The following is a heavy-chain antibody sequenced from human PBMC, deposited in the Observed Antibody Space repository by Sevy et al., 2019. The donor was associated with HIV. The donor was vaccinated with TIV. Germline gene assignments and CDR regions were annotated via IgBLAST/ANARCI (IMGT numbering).Heavy chain of an antibody. D-gene: IGHD6-13*01. CDR1: GFTFSNYG. J-gene: IGHJ4*02. Sequence: GGSLRLSCAASGFTFSNYGMHWVRQVPGKGLEWVTFVRYVGSDKYYSASVKGRFTISGDDSKNTLYLQMDTLIPEDTAIYYCAKDLAGPGRRYFDYWGQGTLVTVSS. CDR3: AKDLAGPGRRYFDY. CDR2: VRYVGSDK. V-gene: IGHV3-30*02.